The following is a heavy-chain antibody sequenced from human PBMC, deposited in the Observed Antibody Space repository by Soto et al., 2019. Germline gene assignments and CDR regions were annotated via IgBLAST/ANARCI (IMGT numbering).Heavy chain of an antibody. J-gene: IGHJ4*02. CDR1: GFSLSTSGVG. V-gene: IGHV2-5*02. CDR3: AHRVGATTPSYYFDY. Sequence: QITLKESGPTLVKPTQTLTLTCTFSGFSLSTSGVGVGWIRQPPGKALEWLALIYWDDDKRYSPSLKSRLTITKDTSKNQVVLTMTNMDPVDTATYYCAHRVGATTPSYYFDYWGQGTLVTVSS. D-gene: IGHD1-26*01. CDR2: IYWDDDK.